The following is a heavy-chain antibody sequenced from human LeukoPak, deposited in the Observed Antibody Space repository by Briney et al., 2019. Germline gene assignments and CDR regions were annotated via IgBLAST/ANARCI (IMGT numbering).Heavy chain of an antibody. CDR3: VMVHSGSYWVDY. J-gene: IGHJ4*02. CDR2: IYPGDSDT. V-gene: IGHV5-51*01. CDR1: GYSFTSYW. Sequence: GESLQISRKGSGYSFTSYWIGWVRQMPGKGLEGVGIIYPGDSDTRYSPSFQGQVTISADKSISTAYLQWSSLKASDTAMYYCVMVHSGSYWVDYWGQGTLVTVSS. D-gene: IGHD3-10*01.